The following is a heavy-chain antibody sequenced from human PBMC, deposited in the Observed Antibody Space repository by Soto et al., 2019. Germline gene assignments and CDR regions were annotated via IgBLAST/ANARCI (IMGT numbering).Heavy chain of an antibody. J-gene: IGHJ5*02. Sequence: QVQLVQSGAEVKKPGASVKVSCKASGYTFTSYGISWVRQAPGQGLEWMGWISAYNGNTNYAQKLQGRVTMTTDTSXSXDYMELRSLRSDDTAVYYCARGHYDIKKFRLDWFDPWGQGTLVTVSS. CDR2: ISAYNGNT. CDR3: ARGHYDIKKFRLDWFDP. CDR1: GYTFTSYG. V-gene: IGHV1-18*01. D-gene: IGHD3-9*01.